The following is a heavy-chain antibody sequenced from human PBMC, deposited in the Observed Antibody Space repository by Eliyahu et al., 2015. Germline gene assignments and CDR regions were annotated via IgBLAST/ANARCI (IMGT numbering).Heavy chain of an antibody. J-gene: IGHJ6*02. CDR1: GFSLTTSGMC. CDR2: IDWDDDK. Sequence: QVTLRESGPALVKPTQTLTLTCTFSGFSLTTSGMCVSWMRQPPGKALEWLAFIDWDDDKYYSTXLKTRLTISKDTSKNQVVLTMTNMDPVDTATYYCARIREAXVAGIIYYYYGMDVWGQGTTVTVSS. V-gene: IGHV2-70*01. CDR3: ARIREAXVAGIIYYYYGMDV. D-gene: IGHD6-19*01.